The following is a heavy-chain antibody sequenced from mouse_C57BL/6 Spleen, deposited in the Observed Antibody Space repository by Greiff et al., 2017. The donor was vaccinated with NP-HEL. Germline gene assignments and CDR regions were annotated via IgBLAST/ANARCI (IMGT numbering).Heavy chain of an antibody. V-gene: IGHV1-72*01. CDR3: ANYYGSSYGAMDY. CDR2: IDPNSGGT. CDR1: CYTFTSYW. J-gene: IGHJ4*01. D-gene: IGHD1-1*01. Sequence: VQLQQPGAELVKPGASVKLSCKASCYTFTSYWMHWVKQRPGRGLEWIGRIDPNSGGTKYNEKFKSKATLTVDKPSSTAYMQLSSLTSEDSAVYYCANYYGSSYGAMDYWGQGTSVTVSS.